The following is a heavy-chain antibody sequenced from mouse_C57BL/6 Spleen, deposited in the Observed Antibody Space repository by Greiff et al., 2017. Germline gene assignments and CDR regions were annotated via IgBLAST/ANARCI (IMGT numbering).Heavy chain of an antibody. Sequence: EVKLVESGGGLVKPGGSLKLSCAASGFTFSDSGMHWVRQAPETGLEWVAYISSGCSTTYYADTVKGRFTISRDNATNTLFLQMTSLRSEDTAMYYCARRWLPRSLAMDYWGQGTSVTGSS. CDR1: GFTFSDSG. J-gene: IGHJ4*01. CDR2: ISSGCSTT. V-gene: IGHV5-17*01. D-gene: IGHD6-1*01. CDR3: ARRWLPRSLAMDY.